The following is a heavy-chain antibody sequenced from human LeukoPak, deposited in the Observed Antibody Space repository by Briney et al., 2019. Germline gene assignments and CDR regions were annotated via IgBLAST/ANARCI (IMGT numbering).Heavy chain of an antibody. CDR3: ARDAVGYSSGWYGNWFDP. CDR2: ISSSSSYI. V-gene: IGHV3-21*01. D-gene: IGHD6-19*01. CDR1: GFTFSSYS. Sequence: PGGSLRLSCAASGFTFSSYSMNWVRQAPGKGLEWVSSISSSSSYIYYADSVKGRFTISRDNAKNSLYLQMNSLRAEDTAAYYCARDAVGYSSGWYGNWFDPWGQGTLVTVSS. J-gene: IGHJ5*02.